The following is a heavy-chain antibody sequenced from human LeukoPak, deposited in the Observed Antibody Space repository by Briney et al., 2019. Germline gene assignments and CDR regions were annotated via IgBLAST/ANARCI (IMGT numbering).Heavy chain of an antibody. CDR2: IYPGDSDT. J-gene: IGHJ4*02. CDR3: ARLGWSSSSAWYFDY. Sequence: GESLKISCKGSGYSFTSYWIGWVRQVPGKGLEWMGIIYPGDSDTRYSPSFQGQVTISADKSISTAYLQWSSLKASDTAMYYCARLGWSSSSAWYFDYWGQGTLVTVSS. V-gene: IGHV5-51*01. D-gene: IGHD6-6*01. CDR1: GYSFTSYW.